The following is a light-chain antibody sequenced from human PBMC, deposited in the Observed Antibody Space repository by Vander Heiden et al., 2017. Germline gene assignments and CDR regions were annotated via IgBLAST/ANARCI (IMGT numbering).Light chain of an antibody. V-gene: IGKV1-39*01. J-gene: IGKJ3*01. CDR2: AAS. Sequence: DIQMTQSPSSLSASVGDRVTITCRASQSISSYLNWYQQKPGKAPKLLIYAASSLQSGVPSRFSGSGSVTDFTLTISRLQPEDFATYYCLESYSTSITFGPGTKVDIK. CDR1: QSISSY. CDR3: LESYSTSIT.